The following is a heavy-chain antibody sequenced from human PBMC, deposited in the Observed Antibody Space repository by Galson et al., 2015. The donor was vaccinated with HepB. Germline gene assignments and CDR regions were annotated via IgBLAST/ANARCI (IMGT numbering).Heavy chain of an antibody. D-gene: IGHD6-19*01. CDR1: GFTFSNYN. CDR2: ISYDASNK. CDR3: ARSSGRYGMDV. Sequence: SLRLSCAASGFTFSNYNMHWVRQAPGKGLEWVTVISYDASNKYYADSVKGRFTISRDNSKNTLYLQMNSLRAEDTAVYYCARSSGRYGMDVWGQGTTVTVSS. J-gene: IGHJ6*02. V-gene: IGHV3-30*03.